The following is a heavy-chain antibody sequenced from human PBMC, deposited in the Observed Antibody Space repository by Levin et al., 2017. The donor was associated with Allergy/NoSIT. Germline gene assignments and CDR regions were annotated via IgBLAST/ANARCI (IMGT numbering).Heavy chain of an antibody. D-gene: IGHD7-27*01. CDR3: ARGGKLGIRGAFDY. CDR1: GDRVSSNSAA. CDR2: TYYRSKWYT. Sequence: SQTLSLTCAISGDRVSSNSAAWNWVRQSPSRGLEWLGRTYYRSKWYTDYAVSVKSRITINPDTSKNQFSLQLDSVTPEDTAVYFCARGGKLGIRGAFDYWGQGTLVTVSS. J-gene: IGHJ4*02. V-gene: IGHV6-1*01.